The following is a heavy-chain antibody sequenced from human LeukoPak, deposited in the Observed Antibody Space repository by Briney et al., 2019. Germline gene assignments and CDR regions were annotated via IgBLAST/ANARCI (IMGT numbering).Heavy chain of an antibody. CDR1: GYTFTSYA. D-gene: IGHD6-19*01. CDR3: ARGPRSGWFFDY. V-gene: IGHV1-3*03. Sequence: ASVKVSCKASGYTFTSYAMHWVRQAPGQRLEWMGWINAGNGNTKYSQEFQGRVTITRDTSASTAYMELSSLRSEDMAVYYCARGPRSGWFFDYWGQGTLATVSS. J-gene: IGHJ4*02. CDR2: INAGNGNT.